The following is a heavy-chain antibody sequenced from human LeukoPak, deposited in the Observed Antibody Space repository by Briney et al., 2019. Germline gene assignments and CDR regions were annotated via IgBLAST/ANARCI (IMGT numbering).Heavy chain of an antibody. V-gene: IGHV3-21*01. CDR2: ISSSSSYI. CDR3: AREYCSSTSCYWPGGYHYYGMDV. CDR1: GFTFSSYS. D-gene: IGHD2-2*01. Sequence: GGSLRLSCAASGFTFSSYSMNWVRQAPGKGLEWVSSISSSSSYIYYADSVKGRFTTSRDNAKNSLYLQMNSLRAEDTAVYYCAREYCSSTSCYWPGGYHYYGMDVWGQGTTVTVSS. J-gene: IGHJ6*02.